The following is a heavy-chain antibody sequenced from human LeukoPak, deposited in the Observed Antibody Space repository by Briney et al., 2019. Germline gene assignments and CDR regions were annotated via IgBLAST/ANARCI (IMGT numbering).Heavy chain of an antibody. CDR3: VTDSVPYYDILTGTFDY. D-gene: IGHD3-9*01. J-gene: IGHJ4*02. CDR1: GYTFTGYY. Sequence: ASVKGSCKASGYTFTGYYMHWVRQAPGQGLEWMGWINPNSGGTNYAQKFQGRVTMTRDTSISTAYMELSRLRSDDTAVYYCVTDSVPYYDILTGTFDYWGQGTLVTVSS. CDR2: INPNSGGT. V-gene: IGHV1-2*02.